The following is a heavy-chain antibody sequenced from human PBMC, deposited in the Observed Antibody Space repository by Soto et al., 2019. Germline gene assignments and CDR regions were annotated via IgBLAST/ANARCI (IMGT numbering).Heavy chain of an antibody. V-gene: IGHV5-51*01. Sequence: PGESLKISCKGSGYSFTKYWIGWVRQMPGKGLEWMAIIYPDESDTRYSPSFQGQVTISADKSISTAYLQWSSLKASDTAMYYCARHTLAAADPYGMDVWGQGTTVTVSS. J-gene: IGHJ6*02. D-gene: IGHD6-13*01. CDR1: GYSFTKYW. CDR3: ARHTLAAADPYGMDV. CDR2: IYPDESDT.